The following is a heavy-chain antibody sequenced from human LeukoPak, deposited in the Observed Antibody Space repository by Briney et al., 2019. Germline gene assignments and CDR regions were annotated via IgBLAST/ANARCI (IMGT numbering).Heavy chain of an antibody. V-gene: IGHV3-23*01. CDR3: AKTNGYYSD. CDR2: ISGSGGTS. J-gene: IGHJ4*02. D-gene: IGHD3-22*01. CDR1: GFTFSSYG. Sequence: GGSLRLSCAASGFTFSSYGMNWVRQAPGKGLEWVSGISGSGGTSYYADSVKGRFTISRDNSKNSLSLQVSSLRAEDTAVYYCAKTNGYYSDWGQGTLVTVSS.